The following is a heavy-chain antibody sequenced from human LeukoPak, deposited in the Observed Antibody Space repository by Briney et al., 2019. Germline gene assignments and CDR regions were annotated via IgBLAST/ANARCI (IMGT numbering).Heavy chain of an antibody. J-gene: IGHJ5*02. V-gene: IGHV1-46*01. CDR1: GYTYTRYY. CDR3: ARDNSVREEAWWFNP. Sequence: ASVKVSCKAFGYTYTRYYMHWVRQAPGQGPEWMGVISPSGGSTTYAQKFQGRVPLTRDKSTSTDYLELRSLRAEDAAVCYCARDNSVREEAWWFNPWGQGTLVTVSS. CDR2: ISPSGGST. D-gene: IGHD3-10*01.